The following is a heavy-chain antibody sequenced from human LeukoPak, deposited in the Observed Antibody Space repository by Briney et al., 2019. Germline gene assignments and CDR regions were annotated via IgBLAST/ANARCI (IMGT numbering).Heavy chain of an antibody. Sequence: SETLSLTCSVSGGSISSSSYYWGWIRQPPGKGLEWIGSIYYSGSTYYNPSLKSRVTISVDTSKNQFSLKLSSVTAADTAVYYCARLLGLGPSDAFDIWGQGTMVTVSS. D-gene: IGHD5/OR15-5a*01. CDR1: GGSISSSSYY. CDR3: ARLLGLGPSDAFDI. V-gene: IGHV4-39*01. J-gene: IGHJ3*02. CDR2: IYYSGST.